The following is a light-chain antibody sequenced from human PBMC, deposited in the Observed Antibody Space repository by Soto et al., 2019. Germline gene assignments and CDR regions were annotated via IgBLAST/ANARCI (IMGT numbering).Light chain of an antibody. V-gene: IGKV1-5*03. J-gene: IGKJ1*01. CDR2: KAS. CDR3: QQYNSSPET. CDR1: QRISSW. Sequence: DIQMTQSPSTLSASVGDRVTITCRASQRISSWLAWYQQKSGKAPKLLIYKASSLESGVPSRFSGSGSGTEFTLTISSLQPDDFATYYCQQYNSSPETFGQGTQVEIK.